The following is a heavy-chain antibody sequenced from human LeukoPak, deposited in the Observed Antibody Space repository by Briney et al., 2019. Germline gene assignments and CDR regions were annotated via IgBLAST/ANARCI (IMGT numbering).Heavy chain of an antibody. CDR3: ARDGVFGTDFDAFDL. Sequence: EASVKVSCKTSGYTFTAAFLHWVRQAPGHGLEWIGWFATNDGRTKYAERFQGRVSMTRDTYTTPAYMELSSLTSDDTAVYYCARDGVFGTDFDAFDLWGQGTPVTVS. V-gene: IGHV1-2*02. J-gene: IGHJ3*01. CDR1: GYTFTAAF. CDR2: FATNDGRT. D-gene: IGHD3-3*01.